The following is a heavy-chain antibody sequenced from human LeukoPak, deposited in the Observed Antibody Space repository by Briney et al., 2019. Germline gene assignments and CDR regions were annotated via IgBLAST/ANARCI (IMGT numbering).Heavy chain of an antibody. J-gene: IGHJ4*02. CDR2: IYYSGST. CDR3: ARYCSGGSCQD. D-gene: IGHD2-15*01. V-gene: IGHV4-39*02. CDR1: GGSISSSSYY. Sequence: PSETLSLTCTVSGGSISSSSYYWGWIRPPQGKGLEWFVSIYYSGSTYYNPSLSTRVTISVNTSKNHYSLKLSSVTTPDTAVYYCARYCSGGSCQDWGQGTLVTVSS.